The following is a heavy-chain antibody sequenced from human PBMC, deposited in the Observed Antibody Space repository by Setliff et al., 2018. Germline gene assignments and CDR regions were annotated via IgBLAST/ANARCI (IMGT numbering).Heavy chain of an antibody. CDR1: GASINNHY. D-gene: IGHD2-15*01. Sequence: SETLSLTCTVSGASINNHYWAWIRQPPGKGLEWIGYVSHSGSTDYNPSLRSRVTVSVDTSRIHFSLRLRSVTAADTAVYYCARAPGRQDYHYMELWGKGTTVTVSS. V-gene: IGHV4-59*11. CDR2: VSHSGST. J-gene: IGHJ6*03. CDR3: ARAPGRQDYHYMEL.